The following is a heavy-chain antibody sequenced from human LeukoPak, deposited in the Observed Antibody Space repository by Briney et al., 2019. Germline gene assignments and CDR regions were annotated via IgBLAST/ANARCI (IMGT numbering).Heavy chain of an antibody. J-gene: IGHJ4*02. CDR3: AREDYADYKKRPYYFDY. V-gene: IGHV3-48*02. CDR1: GFTFSSYS. Sequence: QPGGSLRLSCAASGFTFSSYSMNWVRQAPGKGLEWVSYISSSSSTIYYADSVKGRFTISRDNAKNSLYLQMNSLRDEDTAVYYCAREDYADYKKRPYYFDYWGQGTLVTVSS. D-gene: IGHD4-17*01. CDR2: ISSSSSTI.